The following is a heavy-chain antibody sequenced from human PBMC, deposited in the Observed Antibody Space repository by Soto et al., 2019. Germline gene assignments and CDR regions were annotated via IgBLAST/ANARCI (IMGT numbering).Heavy chain of an antibody. CDR1: GFTFSSYA. J-gene: IGHJ5*02. Sequence: PGGSLRLSCAASGFTFSSYAMHWVRQAPGKGLEWVAVISYDGSNKYYADSVKGRFTISRDNSKNTLYLQMNSLRAEDTAVYYCERDRSSSWPLNWFDPWGQGTQVTVSS. CDR2: ISYDGSNK. V-gene: IGHV3-30-3*01. CDR3: ERDRSSSWPLNWFDP. D-gene: IGHD6-13*01.